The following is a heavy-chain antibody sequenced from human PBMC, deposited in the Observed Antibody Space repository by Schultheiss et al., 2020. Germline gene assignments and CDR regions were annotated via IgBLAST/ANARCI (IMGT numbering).Heavy chain of an antibody. CDR3: ARDTYYYYYMDV. CDR2: IIPILGIA. CDR1: GYTFTSYY. J-gene: IGHJ6*03. V-gene: IGHV1-69*04. Sequence: SVKVSCKASGYTFTSYYMHWVRQAPGQGLEWMGRIIPILGIANYAQKFQGRVTITADKSTSTAYMELSSLRSEDTAVYYCARDTYYYYYMDVWGKGTTVTVSS.